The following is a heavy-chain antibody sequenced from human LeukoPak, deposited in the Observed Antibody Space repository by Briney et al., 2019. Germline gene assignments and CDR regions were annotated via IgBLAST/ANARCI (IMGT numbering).Heavy chain of an antibody. CDR3: AKRFRGNSGLYHFDY. J-gene: IGHJ4*02. V-gene: IGHV3-23*01. CDR1: GFTFRNYA. CDR2: IKGSGDST. Sequence: GGSLRLSCAAYGFTFRNYAMSWVRQAPGKGLEWVSAIKGSGDSTYYADSVKGRFTISRDNSKNTLYLQMNSLRAEDTAVYYCAKRFRGNSGLYHFDYWGQGTLVTVSS. D-gene: IGHD6-25*01.